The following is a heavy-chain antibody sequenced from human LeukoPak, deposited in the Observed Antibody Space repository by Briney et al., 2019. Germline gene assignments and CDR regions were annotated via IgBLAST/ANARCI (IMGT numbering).Heavy chain of an antibody. Sequence: ASVKVSCKASGYTFTSYYMHWVRQAPGQGLEWMGIINPSGGSTSYAQKFQGRVTITRNTSISTAYMELSSLRSEDTAVYYCARGRRVWFGELSYYFDYWGQGTLVTVSS. D-gene: IGHD3-10*01. CDR1: GYTFTSYY. V-gene: IGHV1-46*01. J-gene: IGHJ4*02. CDR3: ARGRRVWFGELSYYFDY. CDR2: INPSGGST.